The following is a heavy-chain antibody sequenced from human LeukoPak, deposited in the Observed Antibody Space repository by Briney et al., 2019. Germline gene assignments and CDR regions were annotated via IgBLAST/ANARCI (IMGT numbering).Heavy chain of an antibody. CDR2: IIPIFGTA. J-gene: IGHJ3*02. CDR1: GGTFSSYA. V-gene: IGHV1-69*06. Sequence: SVKLSCKVSGGTFSSYAISWVRQPPVQGLEWMGRIIPIFGTANYAQKLKGRVTITADKSTSTAYMELSSLRSEDTAVYYCARGGYYYDSSGYYYGAFDIWGQGTMVTVSS. D-gene: IGHD3-22*01. CDR3: ARGGYYYDSSGYYYGAFDI.